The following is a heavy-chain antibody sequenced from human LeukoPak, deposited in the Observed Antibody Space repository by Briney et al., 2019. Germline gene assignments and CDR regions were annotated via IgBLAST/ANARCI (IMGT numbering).Heavy chain of an antibody. D-gene: IGHD3-10*01. CDR1: GYTFTSYD. CDR2: MNPNSGNT. CDR3: ARGAYGSGSYYLSYYYGMDV. J-gene: IGHJ6*02. V-gene: IGHV1-8*01. Sequence: ASVKVSCKASGYTFTSYDINWVRQATRQGLEWMGWMNPNSGNTGYAQKFQGRVTMTRNTSISTAYMELSSLRSEDTAVYYCARGAYGSGSYYLSYYYGMDVWGQGTTVTVSS.